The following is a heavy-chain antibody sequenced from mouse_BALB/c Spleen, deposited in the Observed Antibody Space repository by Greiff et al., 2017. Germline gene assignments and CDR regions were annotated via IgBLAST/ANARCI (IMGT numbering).Heavy chain of an antibody. V-gene: IGHV5-6*01. CDR2: ISSGGSYT. Sequence: EVHLVESGGDLVKPGGSLKLSCAASGFTFRSYGMSWVRQTPDKRLEWVATISSGGSYTYYPDSVKGRFTISRDNAKNTLYLQMSSLKSEDTAMYYCARHEITTEPAGFAYWGQGTLVTVSA. CDR1: GFTFRSYG. CDR3: ARHEITTEPAGFAY. J-gene: IGHJ3*01. D-gene: IGHD1-1*01.